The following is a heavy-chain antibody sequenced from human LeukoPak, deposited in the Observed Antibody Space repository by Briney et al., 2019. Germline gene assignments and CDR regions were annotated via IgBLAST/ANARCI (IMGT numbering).Heavy chain of an antibody. CDR3: ARGFKYYNWNVYKFDP. V-gene: IGHV4-34*01. CDR1: GDSISSYY. Sequence: SETLSLTCTVSGDSISSYYWSWIRQPPGKGLEWIGEINHSGSTNYNPSLKRRVTISVDTSKNQFSLKLSSVTAADTAVYYCARGFKYYNWNVYKFDPWGQGTLVTVSS. D-gene: IGHD1-20*01. CDR2: INHSGST. J-gene: IGHJ5*02.